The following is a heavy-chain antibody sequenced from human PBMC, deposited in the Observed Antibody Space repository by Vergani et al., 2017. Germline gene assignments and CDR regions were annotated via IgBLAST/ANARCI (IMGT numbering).Heavy chain of an antibody. CDR1: GFTFSSYS. CDR3: ARLDLAYCGGDCYPGYFDY. D-gene: IGHD2-21*02. V-gene: IGHV3-21*01. J-gene: IGHJ4*02. CDR2: ISSSSSYI. Sequence: EVQLVESGGGLVKPGGSLRLSCAASGFTFSSYSMNWVRQAPGKGLEWVSSISSSSSYIYYADSVKGRFTISRDNAKNSLYLQMNSLRAEDTAVYYCARLDLAYCGGDCYPGYFDYWGQGTLVTVSS.